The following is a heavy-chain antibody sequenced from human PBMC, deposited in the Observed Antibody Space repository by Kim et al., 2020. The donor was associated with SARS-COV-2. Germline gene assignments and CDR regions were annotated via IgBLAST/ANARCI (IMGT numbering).Heavy chain of an antibody. Sequence: GGSLRLSCAVSGFSLGQYAMHWVRQAPGKGLEWVSGIDFKRDTVGYADSVRGRFTISRDNAKNALYLQMNSLRDDDTAVYYCAKDVSTENFFQYGMDVWGQGTTVDVSS. V-gene: IGHV3-9*01. CDR3: AKDVSTENFFQYGMDV. D-gene: IGHD4-17*01. CDR1: GFSLGQYA. CDR2: IDFKRDTV. J-gene: IGHJ6*02.